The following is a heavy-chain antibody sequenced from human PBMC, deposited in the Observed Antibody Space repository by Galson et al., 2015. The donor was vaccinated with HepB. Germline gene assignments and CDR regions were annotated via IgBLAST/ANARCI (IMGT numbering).Heavy chain of an antibody. CDR1: GFTFSSYA. CDR3: ARDQLAGGGSNYFDY. CDR2: ISYDGSNK. Sequence: SLRLSCAASGFTFSSYAMHWVRQAPGKGLEWVAVISYDGSNKYYADSVKGRFTISRDNSKNTLYLQMNSLRAEDTAVYYCARDQLAGGGSNYFDYWGQGTLVTVSS. V-gene: IGHV3-30*04. J-gene: IGHJ4*02. D-gene: IGHD3-16*01.